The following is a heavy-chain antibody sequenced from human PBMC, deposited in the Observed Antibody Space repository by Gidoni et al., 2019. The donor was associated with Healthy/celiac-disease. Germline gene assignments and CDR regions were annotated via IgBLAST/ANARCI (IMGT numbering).Heavy chain of an antibody. Sequence: EVQLLASGGGLVQPGGSLRLSCAASGFPFSSYAMSWVRQAPGKGLEWVSAISGSGGSTYYADSVKGRFTISRDNSKNTLYLQMNSLRAEDTAVYYCAKVNDYDFWSEHYWGQGTLVTVSS. CDR3: AKVNDYDFWSEHY. J-gene: IGHJ4*02. CDR1: GFPFSSYA. V-gene: IGHV3-23*01. CDR2: ISGSGGST. D-gene: IGHD3-3*01.